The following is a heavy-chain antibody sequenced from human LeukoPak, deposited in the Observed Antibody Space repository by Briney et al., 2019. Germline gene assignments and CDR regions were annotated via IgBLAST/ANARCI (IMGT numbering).Heavy chain of an antibody. Sequence: GRSLRLSCAASGFIFRSYPMHWGRQAPGKGLEWVAVVSYDGSGENYADSVNGRFTISRDNPKNTLYLQMNSLRAEDTAVFYCARDGVGTAFDLWGQGTMVTVSS. CDR3: ARDGVGTAFDL. V-gene: IGHV3-30*01. CDR1: GFIFRSYP. CDR2: VSYDGSGE. D-gene: IGHD1-26*01. J-gene: IGHJ3*01.